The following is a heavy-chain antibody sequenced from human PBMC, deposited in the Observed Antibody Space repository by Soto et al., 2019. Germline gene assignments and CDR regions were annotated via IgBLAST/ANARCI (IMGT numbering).Heavy chain of an antibody. Sequence: SAKVSCKASGGTFSSYTISWVRQSPGQGLEWMGRIIPILGIANYAQKFQGRVTIAADKSTSTAYMELSSLRSEDTAVYYCARLLVLDYYYGMDVWGQGTTVTVSS. V-gene: IGHV1-69*02. D-gene: IGHD6-13*01. J-gene: IGHJ6*02. CDR1: GGTFSSYT. CDR3: ARLLVLDYYYGMDV. CDR2: IIPILGIA.